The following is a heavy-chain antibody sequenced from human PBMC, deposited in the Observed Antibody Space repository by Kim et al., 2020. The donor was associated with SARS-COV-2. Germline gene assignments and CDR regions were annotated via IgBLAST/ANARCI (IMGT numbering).Heavy chain of an antibody. CDR3: VSQLHDAFDI. D-gene: IGHD2-2*01. Sequence: STSYAQKFQGRVTRTRDTSTSTVYMKLSSLRSEDTAVYYCVSQLHDAFDIWGQGTMVTVSS. CDR2: ST. J-gene: IGHJ3*02. V-gene: IGHV1-46*01.